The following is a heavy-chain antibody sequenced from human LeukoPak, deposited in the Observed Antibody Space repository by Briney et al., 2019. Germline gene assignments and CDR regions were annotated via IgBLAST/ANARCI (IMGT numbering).Heavy chain of an antibody. Sequence: GGSLRLSCAASGFTFSNFGMSWVRQAPGKGLEWVSAIFGNGFTTYYADSAKGRFIISRDNSQNRLFLQVNSLRVEDTAVYYCAKGLGEFASAPDSWGQGTLVTVSS. CDR1: GFTFSNFG. J-gene: IGHJ5*01. CDR2: IFGNGFTT. V-gene: IGHV3-23*01. CDR3: AKGLGEFASAPDS.